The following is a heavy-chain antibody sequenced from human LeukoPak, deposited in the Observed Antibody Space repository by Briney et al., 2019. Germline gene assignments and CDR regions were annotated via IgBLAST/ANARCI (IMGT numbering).Heavy chain of an antibody. V-gene: IGHV4-59*08. J-gene: IGHJ3*01. Sequence: SETLSLTCTVSGGSISGTYYWSWIRQPPGKGLEWFGYIYYTGTTDSNPSLKSRFTISLDTSKNQFSLNLSSVTAADTAVYYCARRWVYDKRAFDAWGQGTMVTVSS. D-gene: IGHD3-16*01. CDR3: ARRWVYDKRAFDA. CDR2: IYYTGTT. CDR1: GGSISGTYY.